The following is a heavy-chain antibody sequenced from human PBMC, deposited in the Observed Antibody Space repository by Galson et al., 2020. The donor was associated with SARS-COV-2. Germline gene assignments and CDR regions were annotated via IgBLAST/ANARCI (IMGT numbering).Heavy chain of an antibody. CDR1: GFTFSSYA. CDR2: ISYDGSNK. J-gene: IGHJ5*02. CDR3: ARDRWNDARGFDP. Sequence: GGSLRLSCAASGFTFSSYAMHWVRQAPGKGLEWVAVISYDGSNKYYADSVKGRFTISRDNSKNTLYLQMNSLRAEDTAVYYCARDRWNDARGFDPWGQGTLVTVSS. D-gene: IGHD1-1*01. V-gene: IGHV3-30*04.